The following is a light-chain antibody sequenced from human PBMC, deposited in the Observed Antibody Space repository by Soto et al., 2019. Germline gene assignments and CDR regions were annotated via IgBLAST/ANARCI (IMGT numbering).Light chain of an antibody. CDR1: SSNIGSHT. V-gene: IGLV1-44*01. Sequence: QSVLTQPPSASGTPGQRITISCSGSSSNIGSHTVNWHQQVPGTAPKLLIFTAGQRPSVVPGRFSGSKSGTSASLAISGLQSEDEADYYCSAWDNSQNGYVFGPGTKLTVL. CDR2: TAG. CDR3: SAWDNSQNGYV. J-gene: IGLJ1*01.